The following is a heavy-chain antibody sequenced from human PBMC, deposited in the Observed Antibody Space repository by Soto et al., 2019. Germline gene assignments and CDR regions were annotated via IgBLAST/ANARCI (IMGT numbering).Heavy chain of an antibody. J-gene: IGHJ3*02. CDR2: IWYDGTTK. D-gene: IGHD6-19*01. CDR3: ARDRRPSSGWYGDLDI. V-gene: IGHV3-33*01. Sequence: QLQLVESGGGVVQPGGSLRLSCTVSGFTFNSYGMHWVRQAPGKGLEWVAIIWYDGTTKYYIDSVRGRFTVSRDNSKNSLYLEMTNLRAEDTAIYFCARDRRPSSGWYGDLDIWGRGTMVTVSS. CDR1: GFTFNSYG.